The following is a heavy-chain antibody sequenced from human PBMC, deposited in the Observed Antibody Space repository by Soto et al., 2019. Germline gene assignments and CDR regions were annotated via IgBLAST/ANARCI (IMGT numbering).Heavy chain of an antibody. Sequence: QLQLQESGSGLVKPSQTLSLTCAVSGGSISSGGYSWSWIRQPPGKGLEWIGYIYHSGSTYYNPYLTSRVTIAVDRSKNQFSLKLSSVTAADTAVYYCARGFPDYGDPDCFDYWGQGTLVTVSS. J-gene: IGHJ4*02. D-gene: IGHD4-17*01. CDR2: IYHSGST. CDR1: GGSISSGGYS. V-gene: IGHV4-30-2*01. CDR3: ARGFPDYGDPDCFDY.